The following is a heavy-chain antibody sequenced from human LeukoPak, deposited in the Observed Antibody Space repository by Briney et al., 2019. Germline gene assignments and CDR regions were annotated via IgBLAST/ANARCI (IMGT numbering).Heavy chain of an antibody. Sequence: GGSLRLSCAASGFTFSNAWMSWVRQAPGKGLEWVGRIKSKTDGGTTDYAAPVKGRFTISRDDSKNTLYLQMNSLKTEDTAVYYCTTDDGSHQTPEYFQHWGQGTLVTVSS. V-gene: IGHV3-15*01. D-gene: IGHD3-10*01. CDR1: GFTFSNAW. CDR3: TTDDGSHQTPEYFQH. CDR2: IKSKTDGGTT. J-gene: IGHJ1*01.